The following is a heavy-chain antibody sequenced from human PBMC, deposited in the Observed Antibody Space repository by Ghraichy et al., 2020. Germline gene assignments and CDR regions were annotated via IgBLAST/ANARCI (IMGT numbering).Heavy chain of an antibody. V-gene: IGHV2-5*02. D-gene: IGHD3-3*01. CDR3: ARGSGYYRAPNY. CDR1: GFSLTTSGER. CDR2: IYWDDDK. Sequence: SGPTLVKPTQTLTLTCAFSGFSLTTSGERVGWIRQPPGKALEWLALIYWDDDKRYSPSLKSRLTVTRDTSKNHVILTMTSMDPEDTAVYYCARGSGYYRAPNYWGPGMLVTVSP. J-gene: IGHJ4*02.